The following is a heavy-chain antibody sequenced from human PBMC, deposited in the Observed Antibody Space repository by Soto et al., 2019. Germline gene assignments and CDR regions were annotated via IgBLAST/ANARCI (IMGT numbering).Heavy chain of an antibody. Sequence: QITLKESGPTLVRPTQTLTLTCTFSGFSLSTTGGGVGWIRQPPGKALEWLALIYLDDDKRYSPSLKSRLTITKDTSKKEVILTMTNMDPVDTATSSCAQRLRDYGLGRERANSFDPWGQGTLVTVSS. J-gene: IGHJ5*02. CDR1: GFSLSTTGGG. D-gene: IGHD3-10*01. V-gene: IGHV2-5*02. CDR3: AQRLRDYGLGRERANSFDP. CDR2: IYLDDDK.